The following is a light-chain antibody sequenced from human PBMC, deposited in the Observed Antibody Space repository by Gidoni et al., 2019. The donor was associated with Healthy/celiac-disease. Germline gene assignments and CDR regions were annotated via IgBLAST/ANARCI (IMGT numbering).Light chain of an antibody. V-gene: IGLV2-14*01. CDR3: SSYTSSSTKV. Sequence: QSALTQPASVSGSPGQSITISCTRTSRDVGGYNYVSWYQQHPGKAPKLMIYDVSNRPSGVSNRVSGSKSGNTASLTISGLQAEDEADYYCSSYTSSSTKVFGTGTKVTVL. CDR2: DVS. J-gene: IGLJ1*01. CDR1: SRDVGGYNY.